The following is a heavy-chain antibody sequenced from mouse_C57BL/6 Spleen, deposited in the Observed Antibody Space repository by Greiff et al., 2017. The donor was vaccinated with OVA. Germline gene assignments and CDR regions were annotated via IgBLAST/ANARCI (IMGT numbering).Heavy chain of an antibody. D-gene: IGHD1-1*01. CDR1: GYSITSGYD. Sequence: EVKVEESGPGMVKPSQSLSLTCTVTGYSITSGYDWHWIRHFPGNKLEWMGYISYSGSTNYNPSLKSRISITHDTSKNHFFLKLNSVTTEDTATYYCAREPYYYGSSHWYFDVWGTGTTVTVSS. CDR3: AREPYYYGSSHWYFDV. V-gene: IGHV3-1*01. CDR2: ISYSGST. J-gene: IGHJ1*03.